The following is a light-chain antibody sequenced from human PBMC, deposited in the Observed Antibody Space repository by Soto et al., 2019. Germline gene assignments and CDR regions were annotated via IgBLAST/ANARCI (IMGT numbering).Light chain of an antibody. CDR3: QPYYSYPRT. J-gene: IGKJ4*01. Sequence: AIRMTQSPSSLSASTGDRVTITCRASQGISSYLAWYQQKPGKAPKLLIYAASTLQSGVPSRFSGRGSGTDFTLTISCLQSEDFATYYCQPYYSYPRTFGGGTNVEIK. CDR2: AAS. V-gene: IGKV1-8*01. CDR1: QGISSY.